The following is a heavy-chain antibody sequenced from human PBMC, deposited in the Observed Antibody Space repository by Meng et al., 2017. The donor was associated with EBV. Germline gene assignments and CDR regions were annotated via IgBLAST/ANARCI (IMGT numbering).Heavy chain of an antibody. CDR1: GYTFTSYA. J-gene: IGHJ4*02. CDR2: INPTPGNP. CDR3: ARDILYV. V-gene: IGHV7-4-1*02. D-gene: IGHD3-9*01. Sequence: GQLGSEFTWPGAAGKVTCKDSGYTFTSYAMNWVRRAPGKGLEWMGWINPTPGNPTSAQGFTGRFVFSLDTSVSTAYLKISSLKAEDTAVYYCARDILYVWGQGTLVTVSS.